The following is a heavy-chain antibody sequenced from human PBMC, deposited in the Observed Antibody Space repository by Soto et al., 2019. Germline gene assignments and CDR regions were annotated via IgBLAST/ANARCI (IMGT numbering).Heavy chain of an antibody. D-gene: IGHD1-26*01. CDR1: GGSISSGGYY. V-gene: IGHV4-31*03. J-gene: IGHJ6*02. Sequence: PSETLSLTCTVSGGSISSGGYYWSWIRQHPGKGLEWIGYIYYSGSTYYNPSLKSRVTISVDTSKNQFSLKLSSVTAADTAVYYCARDRWASDGGATKGLNYYYGMDVWGQGTTVTVSS. CDR3: ARDRWASDGGATKGLNYYYGMDV. CDR2: IYYSGST.